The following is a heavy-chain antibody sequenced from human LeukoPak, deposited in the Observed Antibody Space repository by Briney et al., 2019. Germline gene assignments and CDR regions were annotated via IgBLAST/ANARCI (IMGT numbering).Heavy chain of an antibody. V-gene: IGHV1-3*01. J-gene: IGHJ4*02. Sequence: ASVKVSCKASGYTFTSYAMHWVRQAPGQRLEWMGRINAGNGNTKYSQKFQGRVTIARDTSASTAYMELSSLRSEDTAVYYCARSTSRLWFGENGDYWGQGTLVTVSS. D-gene: IGHD3-10*01. CDR1: GYTFTSYA. CDR2: INAGNGNT. CDR3: ARSTSRLWFGENGDY.